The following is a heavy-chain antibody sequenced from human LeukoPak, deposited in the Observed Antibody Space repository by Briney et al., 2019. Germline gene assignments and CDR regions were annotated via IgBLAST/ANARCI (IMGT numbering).Heavy chain of an antibody. D-gene: IGHD1-26*01. CDR1: GGTFSSYA. J-gene: IGHJ4*02. V-gene: IGHV1-69*13. CDR3: ARGSKWEHLDY. CDR2: IIPIFGTA. Sequence: SVKVSCKASGGTFSSYAISWVRQAPGQGLEWMGGIIPIFGTANYARKFQGRVTITADESTSTAYMELSSLRSDDTAVYYCARGSKWEHLDYWGQGTLVTVSS.